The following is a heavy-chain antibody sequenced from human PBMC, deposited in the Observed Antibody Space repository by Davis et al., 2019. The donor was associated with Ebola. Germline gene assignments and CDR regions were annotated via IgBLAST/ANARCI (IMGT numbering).Heavy chain of an antibody. CDR1: GGSISGDY. CDR2: IYYSGST. Sequence: SETLSLTCTVSGGSISGDYWSWIRQPPGKGLEWIGYIYYSGSTNYNPSLKSRVTISVDTSKNQFSLKLSSVTAADTAVYYCARSTAMAVFDYWGQGTLVTVSS. CDR3: ARSTAMAVFDY. D-gene: IGHD5-18*01. J-gene: IGHJ4*02. V-gene: IGHV4-59*01.